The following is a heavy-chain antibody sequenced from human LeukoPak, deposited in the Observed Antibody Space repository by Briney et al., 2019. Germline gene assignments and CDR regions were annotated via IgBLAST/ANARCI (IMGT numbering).Heavy chain of an antibody. CDR1: AGSISSSNW. CDR3: ARDKGGSNTAALHAFDI. J-gene: IGHJ3*02. D-gene: IGHD1-26*01. CDR2: IYHSGCT. V-gene: IGHV4-4*02. Sequence: SRTLSLTCAVSAGSISSSNWWRWVRQPPGKGLEWIGEIYHSGCTNYNPSLKSRVTISVDKSKNQFSLKLSSVTAADTAVYYCARDKGGSNTAALHAFDIWGQGTMVTVSS.